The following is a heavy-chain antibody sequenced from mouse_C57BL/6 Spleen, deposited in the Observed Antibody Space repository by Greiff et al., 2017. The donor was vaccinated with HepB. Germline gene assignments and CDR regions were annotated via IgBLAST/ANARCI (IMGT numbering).Heavy chain of an antibody. V-gene: IGHV1-39*01. D-gene: IGHD1-1*01. Sequence: VQLKESGPELVKPGASVKISCKASGYSFTDYNMNWVKQSNGKSLEWIGVINPNYGTTSYNQKFKGKATLTVDQSSSTAYMQLNSLTSEDSAVYYCARNYYGSSPYWYFDVWGTGTTVTVSS. CDR1: GYSFTDYN. J-gene: IGHJ1*03. CDR2: INPNYGTT. CDR3: ARNYYGSSPYWYFDV.